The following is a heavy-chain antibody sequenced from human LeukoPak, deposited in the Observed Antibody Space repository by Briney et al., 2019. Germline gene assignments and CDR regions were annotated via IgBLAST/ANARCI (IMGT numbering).Heavy chain of an antibody. V-gene: IGHV3-23*01. D-gene: IGHD3-10*01. CDR3: AKDRTGGSGSYYYYYYGMDV. Sequence: PGGSLRLSCAASGFTFSSYAMSWVRQAPGKGLEWVSGISGSGGSTYYADSVKGRFTISRDNSKNTLYLQMTSLRAEDTAVYYCAKDRTGGSGSYYYYYYGMDVWGQGTTVTVSS. J-gene: IGHJ6*02. CDR2: ISGSGGST. CDR1: GFTFSSYA.